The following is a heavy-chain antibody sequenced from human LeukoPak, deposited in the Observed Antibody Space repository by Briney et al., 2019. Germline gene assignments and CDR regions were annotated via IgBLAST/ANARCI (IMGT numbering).Heavy chain of an antibody. V-gene: IGHV3-23*01. J-gene: IGHJ4*02. Sequence: PGGSLRLTCVASGFTFSDYAMNWVRQAPGKGLEWVSTFKTKYHQVYYADSVRGRFTISRDNSKNTLYVQMNSLRDEDTAVYYCAKDQRWESPHYLDSWGQGTLVTVSS. CDR1: GFTFSDYA. D-gene: IGHD1-26*01. CDR3: AKDQRWESPHYLDS. CDR2: FKTKYHQV.